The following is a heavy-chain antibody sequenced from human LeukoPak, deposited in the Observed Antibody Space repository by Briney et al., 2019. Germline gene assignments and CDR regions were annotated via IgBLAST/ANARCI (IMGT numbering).Heavy chain of an antibody. CDR2: IKQDGSEK. V-gene: IGHV3-7*01. CDR3: ARDRFYYGSGIGETFFDY. J-gene: IGHJ4*02. CDR1: GFTFSSYW. D-gene: IGHD3-10*01. Sequence: GGTLRLSCAASGFTFSSYWMSWVRQAPGKGLEWVANIKQDGSEKYYVDSVKGRFTISRDNAKNSLYLQMNSLRAEDTAVYYCARDRFYYGSGIGETFFDYWGQGTLVTVSS.